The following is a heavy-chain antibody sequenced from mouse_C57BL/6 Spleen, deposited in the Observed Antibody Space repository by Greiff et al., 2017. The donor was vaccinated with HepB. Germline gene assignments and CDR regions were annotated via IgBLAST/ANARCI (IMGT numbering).Heavy chain of an antibody. Sequence: DVKLQESGPGLVKPSQSLSLTCSVTGYSITSGYYWNWIRQFPGNKLEWMGYISYDGSNNYNPSLKNRISITRDTSKNQFFLKLNSVTTEDTATYYCARAIYYDYDGAMDYWGQGTSVTVSS. J-gene: IGHJ4*01. CDR2: ISYDGSN. V-gene: IGHV3-6*01. D-gene: IGHD2-4*01. CDR3: ARAIYYDYDGAMDY. CDR1: GYSITSGYY.